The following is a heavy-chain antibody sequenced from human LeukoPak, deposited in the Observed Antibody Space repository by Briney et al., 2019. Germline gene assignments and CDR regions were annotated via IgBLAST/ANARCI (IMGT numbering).Heavy chain of an antibody. J-gene: IGHJ4*02. CDR3: ARANFLYCSSSTCLFDY. Sequence: ASVRVSFTASGYTFTDYYMHWVRQAPGQGGERMGWINPNDGETNYAHKFQGTVTMTRHTSITTAHMEVSRLRSDDTAVYYCARANFLYCSSSTCLFDYWGQGTLVTVSS. CDR1: GYTFTDYY. CDR2: INPNDGET. D-gene: IGHD2-2*01. V-gene: IGHV1-2*07.